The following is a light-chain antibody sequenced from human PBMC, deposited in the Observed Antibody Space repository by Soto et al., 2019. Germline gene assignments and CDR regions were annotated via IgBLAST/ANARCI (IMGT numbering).Light chain of an antibody. CDR1: QSVSDY. J-gene: IGKJ2*01. CDR3: QQRINWPYT. CDR2: DAS. V-gene: IGKV3-11*01. Sequence: EIVLTQSPATLSLSPGERATLSCRASQSVSDYLGWFQQRPGQAPRLLIYDASNRATGIPARFSGSRSGTDFTLIISSLEPEDFAVYYCQQRINWPYTFGQGTKLEIK.